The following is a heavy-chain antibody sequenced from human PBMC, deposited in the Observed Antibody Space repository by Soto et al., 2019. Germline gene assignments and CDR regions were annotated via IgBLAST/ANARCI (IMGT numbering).Heavy chain of an antibody. Sequence: QVQLVQSGAEVKKPGSSVKVSCKASGGTFSSYTISWVRQAPGQGLEWMGRIIPILGIANYAQKFQGRVTITADKSTSTAYMELSILRSEDTAVYYCARDYGDPEGWVYWCDPWGQGTLVTVSS. D-gene: IGHD4-17*01. CDR3: ARDYGDPEGWVYWCDP. CDR2: IIPILGIA. V-gene: IGHV1-69*08. CDR1: GGTFSSYT. J-gene: IGHJ5*02.